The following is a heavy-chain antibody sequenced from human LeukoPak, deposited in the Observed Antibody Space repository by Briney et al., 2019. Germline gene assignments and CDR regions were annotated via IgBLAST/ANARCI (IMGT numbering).Heavy chain of an antibody. CDR2: IIPTFGTA. D-gene: IGHD6-6*01. V-gene: IGHV1-69*05. CDR1: GGTFSSYA. CDR3: ARDLIYSSSSGNWFDP. Sequence: GSSVKVSCKASGGTFSSYAISWVRQAPGQGLEWMGRIIPTFGTANYAQKFQGRVTITTDESTSTAYMELSSLRSEDTAVYYCARDLIYSSSSGNWFDPWGQGTLVTVSS. J-gene: IGHJ5*02.